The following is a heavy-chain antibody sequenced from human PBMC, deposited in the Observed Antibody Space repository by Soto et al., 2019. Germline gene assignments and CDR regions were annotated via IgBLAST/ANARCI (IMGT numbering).Heavy chain of an antibody. D-gene: IGHD6-6*01. V-gene: IGHV3-33*01. CDR3: ARVLSVPDSSSYLYYYGMDV. J-gene: IGHJ6*02. CDR2: IWYDGSNN. Sequence: QVQLVESGGGVVQPGRSLRLSCAASGFTFSSYGMHWVSQAPGKGLEWVAVIWYDGSNNYYADSVTGRFTISRDNSKNALYLQMNSLRAEDTAVYYCARVLSVPDSSSYLYYYGMDVWGQGTTVPVSS. CDR1: GFTFSSYG.